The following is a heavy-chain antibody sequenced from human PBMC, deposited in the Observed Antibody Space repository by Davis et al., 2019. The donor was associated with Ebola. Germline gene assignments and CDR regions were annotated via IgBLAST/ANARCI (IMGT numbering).Heavy chain of an antibody. CDR3: AMTTVTLQRLDY. D-gene: IGHD4-17*01. CDR1: GGTFSSYA. Sequence: AASVKVSCKASGGTFSSYAISWVRQAPGQGLEWMGWISAYNGNTNYAQKFQGRITITADESTSTAYMELSSLRSEDTALYYCAMTTVTLQRLDYWGQGTLVTVSS. J-gene: IGHJ4*02. V-gene: IGHV1-69*13. CDR2: ISAYNGNT.